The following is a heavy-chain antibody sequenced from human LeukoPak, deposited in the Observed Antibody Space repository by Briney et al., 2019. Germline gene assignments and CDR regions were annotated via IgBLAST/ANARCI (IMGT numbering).Heavy chain of an antibody. V-gene: IGHV3-23*01. CDR1: GFTFSSYA. D-gene: IGHD3-22*01. J-gene: IGHJ3*02. CDR2: ISGSGGST. Sequence: GGSLRLSCAASGFTFSSYAMSWVRQAPGKGREWVSAISGSGGSTYYADSVKGRFTISRDNSKNTLYLQMNRLRAEDTAVYYCAKDRIFNYYDSSGYKNAFDIWGQGTMVTVSS. CDR3: AKDRIFNYYDSSGYKNAFDI.